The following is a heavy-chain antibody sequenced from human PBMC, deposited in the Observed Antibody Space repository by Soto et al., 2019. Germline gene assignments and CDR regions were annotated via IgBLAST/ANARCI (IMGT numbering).Heavy chain of an antibody. CDR2: IFHSGST. V-gene: IGHV4-59*01. CDR1: GASISIYY. J-gene: IGHJ4*02. CDR3: ARDQTGSPHFDY. Sequence: QVQLQESGPGLVKPSETLSLTCTVSGASISIYYWSWIRQPPGKGLEWVGFIFHSGSTNCNPSLKSRVTFSVDTSKNQFSLKLTSVTAADTAVYYCARDQTGSPHFDYWGQGILITVSS. D-gene: IGHD1-26*01.